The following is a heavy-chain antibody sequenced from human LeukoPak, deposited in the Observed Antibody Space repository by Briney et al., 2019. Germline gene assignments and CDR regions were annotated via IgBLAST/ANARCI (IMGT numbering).Heavy chain of an antibody. CDR2: IIPTFGTA. Sequence: SVKVSCKASGGTFSSYAISWVRQAPGQGLEWMGGIIPTFGTANYAQKFQGRVTITADESTSTAYMELSSLRSEDTAVYYCARDLQLERPGNWFDPWGQGTLVTVSS. CDR1: GGTFSSYA. CDR3: ARDLQLERPGNWFDP. D-gene: IGHD1-1*01. V-gene: IGHV1-69*13. J-gene: IGHJ5*02.